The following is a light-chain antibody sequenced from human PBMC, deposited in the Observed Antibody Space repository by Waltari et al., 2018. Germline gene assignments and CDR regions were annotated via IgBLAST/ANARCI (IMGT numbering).Light chain of an antibody. CDR3: CSYAGSYTWV. CDR1: SSDVGGYNY. V-gene: IGLV2-11*01. CDR2: DVS. J-gene: IGLJ3*02. Sequence: QSALTQPRSVSGSPGQSVTISCTGTSSDVGGYNYVSWYQQHPGKPPKRRIYDVSKRPSGVPDRFSGSKSGNTASLTISGLQAEDEADYYCCSYAGSYTWVFGGGTKLTVL.